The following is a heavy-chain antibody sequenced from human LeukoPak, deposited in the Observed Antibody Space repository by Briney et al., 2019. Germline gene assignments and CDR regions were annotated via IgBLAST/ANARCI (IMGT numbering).Heavy chain of an antibody. CDR1: GYTFTGYY. Sequence: ASVKVSCKASGYTFTGYYIHWVRQAPGQGLEWMGWINPNNGGTVSAQQFQGRVTMTRDTSISTAYMELSGLRSDDTAVYYCARVPCLTTSCSPINWFDPWGQGTRVTVSS. J-gene: IGHJ5*02. CDR3: ARVPCLTTSCSPINWFDP. V-gene: IGHV1-2*02. D-gene: IGHD2-2*01. CDR2: INPNNGGT.